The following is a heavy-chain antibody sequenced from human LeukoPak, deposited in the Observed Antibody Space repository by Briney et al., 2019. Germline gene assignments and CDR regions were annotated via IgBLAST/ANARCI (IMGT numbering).Heavy chain of an antibody. CDR3: ARSPDILTGENFDY. CDR1: GYTFTDYY. V-gene: IGHV1-2*02. J-gene: IGHJ4*02. D-gene: IGHD3-9*01. Sequence: ASVKVSCKASGYTFTDYYMHWVRQAPGQGLEWMGWLNPNSGGTNYAQKFQDRVTMTRGTSIRTAYMELSRLRSDDTAVYYCARSPDILTGENFDYWGQGTLVTVSS. CDR2: LNPNSGGT.